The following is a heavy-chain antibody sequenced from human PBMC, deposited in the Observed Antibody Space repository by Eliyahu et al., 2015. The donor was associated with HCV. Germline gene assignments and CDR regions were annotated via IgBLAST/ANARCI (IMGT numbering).Heavy chain of an antibody. V-gene: IGHV1-2*02. D-gene: IGHD5-12*01. J-gene: IGHJ4*02. Sequence: QVQLVQSGAEVKKPGASVKVSCKASGYTFTGYYMHWVRQAPGQGLEWLGGIYPNSGGTNYAQKFQGRVTMTRDTSISTAYMELSRLTADDTAVYYCARGRGYDQNFDYWGQGTLVTVSS. CDR3: ARGRGYDQNFDY. CDR2: IYPNSGGT. CDR1: GYTFTGYY.